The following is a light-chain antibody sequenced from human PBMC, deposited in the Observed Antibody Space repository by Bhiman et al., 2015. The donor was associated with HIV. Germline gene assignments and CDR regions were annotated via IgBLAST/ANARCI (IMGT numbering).Light chain of an antibody. CDR2: DVS. CDR3: SSHTSSSLVV. CDR1: SSDVGTYNY. V-gene: IGLV2-14*01. Sequence: QSALTQPASMSGSPGQSITISCTGTSSDVGTYNYVSWYQQYPGKAPKLMIYDVSNRPSGVSNRFSGSKSGNTASLTISGLQAEDEADYYCSSHTSSSLVVFGGGTKLTVL. J-gene: IGLJ2*01.